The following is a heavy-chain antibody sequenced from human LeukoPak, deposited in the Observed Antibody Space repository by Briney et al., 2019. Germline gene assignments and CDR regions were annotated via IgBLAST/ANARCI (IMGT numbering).Heavy chain of an antibody. D-gene: IGHD3-16*02. CDR2: IYYSGST. CDR3: ARRIMITFGGVIVYYYYYGMDV. Sequence: SETLSLTCTVSGVSISGSTFYWGWIRQPPGKGLEWIGSIYYSGSTYYNPSLKSRVTISVDTSKNQFSLKLSSVTAADTAVYYCARRIMITFGGVIVYYYYYGMDVWGQGTTVTVSS. V-gene: IGHV4-39*07. CDR1: GVSISGSTFY. J-gene: IGHJ6*02.